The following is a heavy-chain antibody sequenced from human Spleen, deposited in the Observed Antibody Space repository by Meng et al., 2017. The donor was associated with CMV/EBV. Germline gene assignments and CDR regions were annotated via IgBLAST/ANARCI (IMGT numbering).Heavy chain of an antibody. CDR3: ARDFRSGYADY. CDR1: GFTVSSNY. D-gene: IGHD3-3*01. CDR2: ISGSSSYI. V-gene: IGHV3-21*01. Sequence: GESLKISCAASGFTVSSNYMSWVRQAPGKGLEWVSVISGSSSYIYYADSVNDRFTVSRDNAKNSLYLQMNSLRAEDTAVYYCARDFRSGYADYWGQGALVTVSS. J-gene: IGHJ4*02.